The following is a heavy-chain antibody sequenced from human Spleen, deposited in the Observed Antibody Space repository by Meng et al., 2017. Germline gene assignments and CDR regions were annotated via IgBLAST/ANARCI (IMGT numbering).Heavy chain of an antibody. D-gene: IGHD2-21*02. J-gene: IGHJ5*02. Sequence: GSLRLSCAVYGGSFSGYYWSWIRQPPGKGLEWIGEINHSGSTNYNPSLKRRVTISVDTPKNQFSLKLSSVTAADKAVYCCARGRRFPIVVVTAIHNWFDPWGQGTLVTVSS. CDR2: INHSGST. CDR1: GGSFSGYY. V-gene: IGHV4-34*01. CDR3: ARGRRFPIVVVTAIHNWFDP.